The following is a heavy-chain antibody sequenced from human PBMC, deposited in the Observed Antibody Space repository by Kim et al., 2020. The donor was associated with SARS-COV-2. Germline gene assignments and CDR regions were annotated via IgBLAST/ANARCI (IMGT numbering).Heavy chain of an antibody. V-gene: IGHV1-69*04. D-gene: IGHD3-10*01. CDR1: GGTFSSYA. Sequence: SVKVSCKASGGTFSSYAISWVRQAPGQGLEWMGRIIPILGIVNYAQKFQGRVTITADKSTSTAYMELSSLRSEDTAVYYCASQITMVRGVITNYGMDVWGQGTTVTVSS. J-gene: IGHJ6*02. CDR2: IIPILGIV. CDR3: ASQITMVRGVITNYGMDV.